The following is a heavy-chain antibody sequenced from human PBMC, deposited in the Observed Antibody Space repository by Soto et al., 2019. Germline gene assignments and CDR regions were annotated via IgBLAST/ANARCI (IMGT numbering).Heavy chain of an antibody. D-gene: IGHD3-10*01. CDR1: GYTFTSYG. V-gene: IGHV1-18*01. Sequence: QVQLVQSGAEVKKPGASVKVSCKASGYTFTSYGISWVRQAPGQGLEWMGWISAYNGNTNYAQKLQGRVTMTTDTTTSTAYMELRSLRSDDTAVYYCARERGSLLWFGELSPYGMDVWGQGTTVTVSS. CDR2: ISAYNGNT. CDR3: ARERGSLLWFGELSPYGMDV. J-gene: IGHJ6*02.